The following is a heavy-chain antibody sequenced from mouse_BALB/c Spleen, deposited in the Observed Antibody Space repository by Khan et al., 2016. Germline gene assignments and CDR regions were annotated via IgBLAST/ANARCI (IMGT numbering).Heavy chain of an antibody. CDR2: INTETGEP. CDR3: ARGFITAVVEAY. D-gene: IGHD1-1*01. CDR1: GYTFTDYS. V-gene: IGHV9-2-1*01. Sequence: QIQLVQSGPELKKPGETVKISCKASGYTFTDYSMHWVKQAPGKGLKWMGWINTETGEPTYADDFKGRFAFTLETSASTAYLQINNLKNEDTATYFGARGFITAVVEAYWCQGTLVTVSA. J-gene: IGHJ3*01.